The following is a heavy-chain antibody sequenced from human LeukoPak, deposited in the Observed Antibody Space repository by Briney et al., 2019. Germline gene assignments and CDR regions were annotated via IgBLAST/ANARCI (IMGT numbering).Heavy chain of an antibody. CDR1: GFTFSSYW. Sequence: GGSLRLSCAASGFTFSSYWMTWVRQAPGKGLEWVANIKEDGSEKHYVDSVKGRFTISRDNAKNSLYLQMNSLRAEDTAVYYCARDYYGSGSPYYMDVWGKGTTVTVSS. J-gene: IGHJ6*03. CDR2: IKEDGSEK. V-gene: IGHV3-7*01. CDR3: ARDYYGSGSPYYMDV. D-gene: IGHD3-10*01.